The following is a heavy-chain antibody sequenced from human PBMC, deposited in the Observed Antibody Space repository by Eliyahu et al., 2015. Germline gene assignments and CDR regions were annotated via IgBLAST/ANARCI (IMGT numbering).Heavy chain of an antibody. J-gene: IGHJ4*02. CDR3: AKAESPSSGAYNGPNY. CDR1: GFTFSXYA. D-gene: IGHD3-10*01. Sequence: EVQLLESGGGLVQPGGSLRLSCAAXGFTFSXYAMGWVRPAPGKGLGWVXAIXGSGGSTYYADSVKGRFTISRDNSKNTLYLQMNSLRAEDTAVYYCAKAESPSSGAYNGPNYWGQGTLVTVSS. CDR2: IXGSGGST. V-gene: IGHV3-23*01.